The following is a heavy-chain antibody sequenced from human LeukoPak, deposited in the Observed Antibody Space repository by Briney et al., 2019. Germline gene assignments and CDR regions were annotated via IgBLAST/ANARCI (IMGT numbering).Heavy chain of an antibody. CDR3: AKDQIVGALYYFDY. V-gene: IGHV3-23*01. CDR2: ISASGTGT. CDR1: GFTFSSYT. J-gene: IGHJ4*02. Sequence: HPGGSLRLSCAASGFTFSSYTMSWVRQTPGKGLEWVSGISASGTGTHYADSVKGRFTISRDNSKNTLYLHMNTLRAEDTAVYHCAKDQIVGALYYFDYWGQETLVTVSS. D-gene: IGHD1-26*01.